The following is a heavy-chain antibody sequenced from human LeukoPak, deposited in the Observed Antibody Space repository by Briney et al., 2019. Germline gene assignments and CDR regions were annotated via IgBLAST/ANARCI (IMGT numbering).Heavy chain of an antibody. CDR3: ASVHNYSGSGSFTAFNY. D-gene: IGHD3-10*01. V-gene: IGHV3-33*01. CDR2: IWYDGVNK. J-gene: IGHJ4*02. Sequence: GRSLRVSCAATGFTFSRSGMHWVRQAPGKGLEWVAAIWYDGVNKYYADSVKVRLTISRDNSKSTLYLQMNSLRAEDTAVYSCASVHNYSGSGSFTAFNYWGQGSLGAVSS. CDR1: GFTFSRSG.